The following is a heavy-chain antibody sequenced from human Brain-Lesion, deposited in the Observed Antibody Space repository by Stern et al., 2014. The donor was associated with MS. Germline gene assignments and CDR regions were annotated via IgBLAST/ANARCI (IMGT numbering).Heavy chain of an antibody. J-gene: IGHJ5*02. D-gene: IGHD2-2*01. CDR3: ARGRSRVHPPLDP. CDR1: GYSITSAAFS. Sequence: QLQLQESGSGLVKPSQTLSLTCSVSGYSITSAAFSWTWIRQAPGKGLEWIGYMYYGGSPHYHPSPRSPVNKPVDTSQKQSPLRLNSLTAADTAVYYCARGRSRVHPPLDPWGQGTLVTVSS. CDR2: MYYGGSP. V-gene: IGHV4-30-2*01.